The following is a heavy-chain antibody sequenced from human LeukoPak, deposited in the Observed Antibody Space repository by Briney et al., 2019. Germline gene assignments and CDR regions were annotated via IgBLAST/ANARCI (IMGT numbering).Heavy chain of an antibody. V-gene: IGHV1-2*02. D-gene: IGHD3-10*01. CDR3: ARGPTYYYGSGSYSRSLSFDY. Sequence: ASVKVSCKASGYTFTGYYMHWVRQAPGQGLEWMGWINPNSGGTNYAQKFQGRVTMTRDTSISTAYMELSRLRSDDTAVYYCARGPTYYYGSGSYSRSLSFDYWGQGTLVTVSS. CDR2: INPNSGGT. CDR1: GYTFTGYY. J-gene: IGHJ4*02.